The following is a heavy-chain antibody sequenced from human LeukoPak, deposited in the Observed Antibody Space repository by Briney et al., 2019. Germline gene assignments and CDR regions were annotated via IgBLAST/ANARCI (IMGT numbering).Heavy chain of an antibody. J-gene: IGHJ5*02. CDR2: IYYSGST. CDR3: ATQNPYCTGGSCLHWFDP. CDR1: GGSISSSSYY. D-gene: IGHD2-15*01. Sequence: TSETLCLTCTVSGGSISSSSYYWGWIRQPPGKGLEWIASIYYSGSTYYNPSLKSRVTISVDTSKNQFFLKLSSVTAAHTAVYYCATQNPYCTGGSCLHWFDPWGQGTLVTVSS. V-gene: IGHV4-39*01.